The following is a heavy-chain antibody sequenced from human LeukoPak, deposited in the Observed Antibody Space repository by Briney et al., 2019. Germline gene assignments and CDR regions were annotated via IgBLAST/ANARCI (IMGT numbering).Heavy chain of an antibody. J-gene: IGHJ5*02. CDR2: IYYSGST. CDR3: ARDHPRKRIITLVRRKSNWFDP. CDR1: GGSISSSSYY. D-gene: IGHD6-13*01. Sequence: PSETLSLTYTVSGGSISSSSYYWGWIRQPPGKGLEWIGSIYYSGSTYYNPSLKSRVTISVDTSKNQFSLKLSSVTAADTAVYYCARDHPRKRIITLVRRKSNWFDPWGQGTLVTVSA. V-gene: IGHV4-39*07.